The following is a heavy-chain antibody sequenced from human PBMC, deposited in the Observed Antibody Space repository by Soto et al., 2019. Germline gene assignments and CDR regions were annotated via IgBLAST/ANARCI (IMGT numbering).Heavy chain of an antibody. V-gene: IGHV3-30-3*01. CDR2: ISYDGSNQ. CDR3: VRDGPLIAVTGLDY. J-gene: IGHJ4*02. Sequence: QVQLVESGGGVAQPGRSLRLSCVASGFTFSQYAMNWVRQAPGRGLEWVAVISYDGSNQYYADSVKGRFTISRDNSKNTLYLQMDSLRAEDTAVFYCVRDGPLIAVTGLDYWGQGTLVTVSS. CDR1: GFTFSQYA. D-gene: IGHD6-19*01.